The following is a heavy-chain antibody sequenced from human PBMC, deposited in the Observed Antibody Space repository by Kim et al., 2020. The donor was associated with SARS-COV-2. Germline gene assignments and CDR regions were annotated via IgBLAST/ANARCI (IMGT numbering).Heavy chain of an antibody. Sequence: GGSLRLSCAASGFTFSSYAMHWVRQAPGKGLEWVTLISYDGSNKYYSDSVKGRFTISRDNSKNTLYLQMNSLRAEDTAVYYCARSVGGSYWYFDPWGRGT. CDR1: GFTFSSYA. D-gene: IGHD1-26*01. V-gene: IGHV3-30-3*01. J-gene: IGHJ2*01. CDR2: ISYDGSNK. CDR3: ARSVGGSYWYFDP.